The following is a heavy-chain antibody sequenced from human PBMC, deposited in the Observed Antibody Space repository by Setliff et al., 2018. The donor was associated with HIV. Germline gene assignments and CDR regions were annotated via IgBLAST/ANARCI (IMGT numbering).Heavy chain of an antibody. D-gene: IGHD3-16*01. V-gene: IGHV4-34*01. CDR1: GGSFSGYY. CDR2: INHSGST. J-gene: IGHJ3*02. CDR3: ARKDHYYDARRGFFNI. Sequence: SETLSLTCAVYGGSFSGYYWSWIRQPPGKGLEWIGEINHSGSTNYNPPLKSRLTISVDTSNNQFSLILNSVTAADTAVYYCARKDHYYDARRGFFNIWGQGTMVTVSS.